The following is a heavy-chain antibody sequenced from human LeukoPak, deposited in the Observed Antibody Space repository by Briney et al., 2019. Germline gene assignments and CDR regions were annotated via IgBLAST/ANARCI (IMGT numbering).Heavy chain of an antibody. V-gene: IGHV3-30-3*01. J-gene: IGHJ4*02. CDR3: ARWTTTYLDY. D-gene: IGHD4-11*01. CDR1: GFTFSSYA. CDR2: ISYDGSNK. Sequence: QPGGSLRLSCAASGFTFSSYALHWVRQAPGKGLEWVAVISYDGSNKNYADSVKGRLTISRDNSKNTLYLQINSLRAEDTAVYYCARWTTTYLDYWGQGTLVTVSS.